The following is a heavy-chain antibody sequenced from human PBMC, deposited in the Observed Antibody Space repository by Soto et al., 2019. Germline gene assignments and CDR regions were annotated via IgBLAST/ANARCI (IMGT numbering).Heavy chain of an antibody. V-gene: IGHV3-23*01. CDR1: GFTFSSYA. D-gene: IGHD2-2*01. J-gene: IGHJ6*03. Sequence: GGSLRFSCAASGFTFSSYAMSWVRQAPGKGLEWVSAISGSGGSTYYADSVKGRFTISRDNSKNTLYLQMNSLRAEDTAVYYCAKDCSSTSCYGYYYYYMDVWGKGTTVTVSS. CDR2: ISGSGGST. CDR3: AKDCSSTSCYGYYYYYMDV.